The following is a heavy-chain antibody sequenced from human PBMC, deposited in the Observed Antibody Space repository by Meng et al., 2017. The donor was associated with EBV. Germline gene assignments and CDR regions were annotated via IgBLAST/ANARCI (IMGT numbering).Heavy chain of an antibody. J-gene: IGHJ4*01. CDR1: GYAFTSYI. CDR3: VRGPPVGVPGPGDY. CDR2: INVGVGYT. V-gene: IGHV1-3*01. D-gene: IGHD2-21*01. Sequence: QVQLVQSGAEVKSPGASVKVSCKASGYAFTSYILHWVRQAPGQRLEWMGWINVGVGYTKYSQKFQGRVTISSDTSATTGYMELSSLRSEDTAVYYCVRGPPVGVPGPGDYWGHGTLVTVSS.